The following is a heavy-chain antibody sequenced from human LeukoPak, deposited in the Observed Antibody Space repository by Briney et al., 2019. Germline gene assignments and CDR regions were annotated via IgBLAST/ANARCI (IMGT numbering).Heavy chain of an antibody. D-gene: IGHD6-19*01. J-gene: IGHJ4*02. CDR2: ISSSSSYI. Sequence: GGSLRLSCAASGFTFSSYSMNWVRQAPGKGLEWVSSISSSSSYIYSDSVKGRFTISRDNAKNSLYLQMNSLRAEDTAVYYCARTGYSSGWYVGGEDYWGQGTLVTVSS. V-gene: IGHV3-21*01. CDR3: ARTGYSSGWYVGGEDY. CDR1: GFTFSSYS.